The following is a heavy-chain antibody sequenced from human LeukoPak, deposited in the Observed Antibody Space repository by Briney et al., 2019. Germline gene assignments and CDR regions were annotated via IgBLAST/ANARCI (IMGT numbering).Heavy chain of an antibody. Sequence: GGSLRLSCAASGFTFSNYAMSWVRQAPGKGLEWVSAISDSGGATNYADSVKGRFTTARDNSKNTLYLQMNSLRAKDTAVYYCAKRSCSGGSCNFDYWGQGTLVTVSS. CDR1: GFTFSNYA. J-gene: IGHJ4*02. CDR2: ISDSGGAT. CDR3: AKRSCSGGSCNFDY. V-gene: IGHV3-23*01. D-gene: IGHD2-15*01.